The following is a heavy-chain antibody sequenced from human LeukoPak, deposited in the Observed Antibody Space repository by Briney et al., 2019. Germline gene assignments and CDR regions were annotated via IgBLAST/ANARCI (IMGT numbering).Heavy chain of an antibody. J-gene: IGHJ4*02. Sequence: GGSLRLSCTASGFTFSGHWMSWVRQAPGKGLGWVANINQGGSDKYYVDSVKGRFTISRDNANNLLYLQMNSLRGEDTAVYYCTRDRSRAEDDWGQGTLVTVSS. CDR3: TRDRSRAEDD. CDR1: GFTFSGHW. D-gene: IGHD1-14*01. CDR2: INQGGSDK. V-gene: IGHV3-7*01.